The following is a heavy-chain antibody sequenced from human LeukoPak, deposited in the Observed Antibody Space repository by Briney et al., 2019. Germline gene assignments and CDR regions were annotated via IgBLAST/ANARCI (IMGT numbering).Heavy chain of an antibody. J-gene: IGHJ5*02. CDR1: GFTVSSNY. CDR2: IYSGGST. D-gene: IGHD4-11*01. Sequence: GGSLRLSCAASGFTVSSNYMSWVRQAPGKGLEWVSVIYSGGSTYYADSVKGRFTISRDNSKNTLYLQMNSLRAEDTAVYYCARVPVTTYRWFDPWGQGTLVTASS. CDR3: ARVPVTTYRWFDP. V-gene: IGHV3-53*01.